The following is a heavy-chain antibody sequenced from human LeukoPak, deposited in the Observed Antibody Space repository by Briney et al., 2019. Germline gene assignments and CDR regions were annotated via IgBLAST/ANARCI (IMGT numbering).Heavy chain of an antibody. CDR1: RYTFTHCH. J-gene: IGHJ4*02. Sequence: ASVKVSCKASRYTFTHCHVHWVRQAPGQGLEWMGGINPKSGGTNYAQRFQGRVTMTRDTSISTAYMELSRLRSDDTAVYYCARGPYGSENYYDYWGQGTLATVSS. V-gene: IGHV1-2*02. CDR3: ARGPYGSENYYDY. D-gene: IGHD3-10*01. CDR2: INPKSGGT.